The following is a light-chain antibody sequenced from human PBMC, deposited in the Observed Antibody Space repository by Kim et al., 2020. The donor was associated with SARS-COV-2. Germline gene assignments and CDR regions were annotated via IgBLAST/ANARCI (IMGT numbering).Light chain of an antibody. J-gene: IGLJ3*02. V-gene: IGLV3-9*01. Sequence: ALGQAATITCGGNNVGGKNVHWYRTKPGQAPVLVFYRDTNRPSGIPERFSGSDSGNTATLTISGARARDESDYYCQVWDSSTAVFGGGTQLTVL. CDR3: QVWDSSTAV. CDR1: NVGGKN. CDR2: RDT.